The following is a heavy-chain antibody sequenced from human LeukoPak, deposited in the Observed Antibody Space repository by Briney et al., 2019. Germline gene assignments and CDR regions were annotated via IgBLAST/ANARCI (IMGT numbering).Heavy chain of an antibody. CDR1: GGSISGNH. CDR3: ARLIGAYFDY. D-gene: IGHD7-27*01. V-gene: IGHV4-59*01. CDR2: IYYGGRT. J-gene: IGHJ4*02. Sequence: PSETLSLTCTVSGGSISGNHWSWIRKPPGKGLEWIGYIYYGGRTNNNPSLKSRVAISVDTSKNQFSLKLSSVTAADTAVYYCARLIGAYFDYWGQGTLVTVSS.